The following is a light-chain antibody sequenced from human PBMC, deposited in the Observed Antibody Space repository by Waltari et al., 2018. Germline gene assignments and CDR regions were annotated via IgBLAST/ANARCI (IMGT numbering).Light chain of an antibody. V-gene: IGLV4-69*02. Sequence: QLVLSQSPSASASLGASVQLTCTLSSGHSSYAIAWHQQQPEKGPRYLMKLNSDGSHNKGDGIPDRFSGSSSGAERYLTISSLQSEDEADYYCQTWGTGMVFGGGTKLTVL. J-gene: IGLJ2*01. CDR2: LNSDGSH. CDR3: QTWGTGMV. CDR1: SGHSSYA.